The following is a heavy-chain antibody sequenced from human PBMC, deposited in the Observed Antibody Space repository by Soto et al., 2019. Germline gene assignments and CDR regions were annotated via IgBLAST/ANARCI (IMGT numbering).Heavy chain of an antibody. CDR1: GYIFTSYW. D-gene: IGHD3-22*01. Sequence: LGESLKISCKASGYIFTSYWIGWVRQMPGIGLEWTGIVNPADSDTRYSPSFQGQVTVSADKSISTAYLQWGSLKASDTAMYYCVTPDSSGYYSHWGQGTPVTVSS. CDR2: VNPADSDT. CDR3: VTPDSSGYYSH. J-gene: IGHJ4*02. V-gene: IGHV5-51*01.